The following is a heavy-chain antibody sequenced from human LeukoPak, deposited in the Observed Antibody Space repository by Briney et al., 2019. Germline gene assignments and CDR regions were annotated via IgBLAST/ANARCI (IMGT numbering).Heavy chain of an antibody. J-gene: IGHJ4*02. CDR3: ASQLGGTTFH. Sequence: SETLSLTCTVSGGTISSYYWNWIRQPPGKGLEWIGYVYYNGITNYNPSLKSRVSISLDTSKNQFSLRLNSVTAAETAVYYCASQLGGTTFHWGQGTLVTVSS. CDR2: VYYNGIT. CDR1: GGTISSYY. D-gene: IGHD1/OR15-1a*01. V-gene: IGHV4-59*01.